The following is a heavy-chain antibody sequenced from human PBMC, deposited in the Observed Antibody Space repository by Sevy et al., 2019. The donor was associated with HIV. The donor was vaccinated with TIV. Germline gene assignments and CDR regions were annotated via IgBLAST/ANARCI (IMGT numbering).Heavy chain of an antibody. CDR3: ARGLYGSGSYYRKRGESYYYYMDV. J-gene: IGHJ6*03. Sequence: ASVKVSCKASGYTFTSYDINWVRQATGQGLAWMGWMNPNSGNTGYAQKFQGRVTITRNTSISTAYMELSSLRSEDTAVYYCARGLYGSGSYYRKRGESYYYYMDVWGKGTTVTVSS. CDR1: GYTFTSYD. D-gene: IGHD3-10*01. V-gene: IGHV1-8*03. CDR2: MNPNSGNT.